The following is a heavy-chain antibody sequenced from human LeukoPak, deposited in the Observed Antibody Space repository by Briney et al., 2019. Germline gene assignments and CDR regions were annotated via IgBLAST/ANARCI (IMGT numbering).Heavy chain of an antibody. Sequence: PGGSLRLSCTVSGFSFGDYAMSWVRQAPGKGPEWVAFIRSKAYGGTTEYAASVTGRFTISTDASNSIAYLQMNSLKNEDTAVYYCTRALGGSGYYMDVWGKGTTVTVSS. CDR3: TRALGGSGYYMDV. CDR1: GFSFGDYA. D-gene: IGHD3-10*01. V-gene: IGHV3-49*04. J-gene: IGHJ6*03. CDR2: IRSKAYGGTT.